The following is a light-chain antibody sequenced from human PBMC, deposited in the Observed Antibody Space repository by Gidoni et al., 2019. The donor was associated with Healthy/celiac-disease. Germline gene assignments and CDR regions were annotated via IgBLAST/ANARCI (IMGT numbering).Light chain of an antibody. Sequence: SSELTQDPAVSVALGQTVRITCQGDSLRSYYASWYQQKPGQAPVLVIYGKNNRPSGIPDRFSGSSSGNTASLTITGAQAEDDAYYYCNSRDSSGNHVVFGGGTKLTVL. V-gene: IGLV3-19*01. CDR1: SLRSYY. CDR2: GKN. CDR3: NSRDSSGNHVV. J-gene: IGLJ2*01.